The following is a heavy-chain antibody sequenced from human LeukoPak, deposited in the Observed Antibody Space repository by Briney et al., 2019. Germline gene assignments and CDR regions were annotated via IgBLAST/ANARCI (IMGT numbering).Heavy chain of an antibody. D-gene: IGHD4-11*01. Sequence: SETLSLTCAVYGGSFSGYYWSWIRQPPGKGLEWIGEINHSGSTNYNPSLKSPVTISVDTSKNQFSLKLSSVTAADTVVYYCARTTVTTLYWYGDHWGRGTLVIVSS. J-gene: IGHJ2*01. CDR3: ARTTVTTLYWYGDH. V-gene: IGHV4-34*01. CDR2: INHSGST. CDR1: GGSFSGYY.